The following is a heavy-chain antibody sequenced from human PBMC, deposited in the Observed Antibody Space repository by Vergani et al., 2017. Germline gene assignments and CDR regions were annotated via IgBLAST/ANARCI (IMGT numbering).Heavy chain of an antibody. Sequence: QVQLQESGPGLVKPSETLSLTCTVSGGSISSYYWSWIRQPPGKGLEWIGYIYYSGSTNYNPSLKSRVTISVDTSKNQFSLKLSSVTAADTAIYYCARGPPSEYWGQGTLVTVSS. CDR3: ARGPPSEY. CDR2: IYYSGST. CDR1: GGSISSYY. V-gene: IGHV4-59*01. J-gene: IGHJ4*02.